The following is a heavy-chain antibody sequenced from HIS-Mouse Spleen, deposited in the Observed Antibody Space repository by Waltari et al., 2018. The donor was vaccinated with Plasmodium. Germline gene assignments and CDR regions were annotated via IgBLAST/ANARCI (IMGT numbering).Heavy chain of an antibody. J-gene: IGHJ4*02. CDR1: GGSISRSSYH. CDR3: ATRRSSSWSY. CDR2: IYYSGST. Sequence: QLQLQESGPGLVKPSETLSLTCTVSGGSISRSSYHWGWLRQPPGKGLEWIGSIYYSGSTYYNPSLKSRVTISVDTSKNQFSLKLSSVTAADTAVYYCATRRSSSWSYWGQGTLVTVSS. V-gene: IGHV4-39*07. D-gene: IGHD6-13*01.